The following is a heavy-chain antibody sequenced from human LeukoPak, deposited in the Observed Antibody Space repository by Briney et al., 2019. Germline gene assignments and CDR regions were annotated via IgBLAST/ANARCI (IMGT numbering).Heavy chain of an antibody. D-gene: IGHD3-3*01. Sequence: PSETLSLTCTVSGGSISSYYWSWIRQPPGKGLEWIGYIYTSGSTNYNPSLKSRVTISVDTSKNQYSLKLSSVTAADTAAYYCARSGRVLRFLEISFDPWGQGTLVTVSS. CDR2: IYTSGST. V-gene: IGHV4-4*09. CDR3: ARSGRVLRFLEISFDP. CDR1: GGSISSYY. J-gene: IGHJ5*02.